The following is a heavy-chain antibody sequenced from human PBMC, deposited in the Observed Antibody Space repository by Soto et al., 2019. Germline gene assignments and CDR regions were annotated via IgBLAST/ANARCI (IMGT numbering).Heavy chain of an antibody. CDR2: ISAYNGNT. D-gene: IGHD3-9*01. CDR1: GYTFTSYG. CDR3: ARGPLLRYFDWSFY. J-gene: IGHJ4*02. Sequence: GASVKVSCKTSGYTFTSYGISWVRQAPGQGLEWMGWISAYNGNTNYAQKLQGRVTMTTDTSTSTAYMELRSLRSDDTAVYYCARGPLLRYFDWSFYWGQGTLVIVSS. V-gene: IGHV1-18*01.